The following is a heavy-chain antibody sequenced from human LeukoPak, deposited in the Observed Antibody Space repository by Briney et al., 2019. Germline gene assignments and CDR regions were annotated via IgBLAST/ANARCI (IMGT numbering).Heavy chain of an antibody. J-gene: IGHJ4*02. CDR1: GFTLSIYW. V-gene: IGHV3-7*05. CDR3: ARPYSTSGLSF. Sequence: GGSLRLSCEASGFTLSIYWMSWVRQAPGRGLEWVANINQDGSEKYYVDSVKGRFTISRDNAQNSLYLQMNSLRDEDTAVYYCARPYSTSGLSFWGQGTLVTVSS. CDR2: INQDGSEK. D-gene: IGHD6-6*01.